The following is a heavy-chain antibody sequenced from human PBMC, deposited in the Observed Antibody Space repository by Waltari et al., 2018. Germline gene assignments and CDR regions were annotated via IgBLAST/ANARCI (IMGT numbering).Heavy chain of an antibody. J-gene: IGHJ6*03. CDR3: ARSSAAAGYYYYYYMDV. D-gene: IGHD6-13*01. V-gene: IGHV4-4*07. Sequence: QVQLQESGPGLVKPSETLSLTCTVSGCPIRSYYWSWIRQPPGKAPEWMGRIYTSGSTNYNPSLKSRVTMSVDTSKNQFSLKLSSVTAADTAVYYCARSSAAAGYYYYYYMDVWGKGTTVTISS. CDR1: GCPIRSYY. CDR2: IYTSGST.